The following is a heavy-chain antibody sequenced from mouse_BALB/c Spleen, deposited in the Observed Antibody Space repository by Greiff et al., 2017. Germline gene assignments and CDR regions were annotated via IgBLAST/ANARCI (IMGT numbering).Heavy chain of an antibody. CDR1: GFTFTDYY. CDR2: IRNKANGYTT. J-gene: IGHJ4*01. Sequence: EVKLMESGGGLVQPGGSLRLSCASSGFTFTDYYMSWVRQPPGKALEWLGFIRNKANGYTTEYSASVKGRFTISRDNSQSILYLQMNTLRAEDSATYYCARDKGNYYYAMDDWGQGTTVTVAA. CDR3: ARDKGNYYYAMDD. V-gene: IGHV7-3*02. D-gene: IGHD2-1*01.